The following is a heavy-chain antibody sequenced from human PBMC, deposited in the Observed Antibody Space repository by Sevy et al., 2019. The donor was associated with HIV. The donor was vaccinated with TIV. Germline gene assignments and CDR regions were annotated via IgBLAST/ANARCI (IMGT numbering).Heavy chain of an antibody. CDR3: AKDHALTTLWVNNWIES. J-gene: IGHJ5*01. CDR2: ITYDGSNQ. CDR1: GFTFSSYG. Sequence: GGSLRLSCAASGFTFSSYGMHWVRQAPGKGLEWVAVITYDGSNQYYTDSVKGRFTISRDDSKNTLYLQMNSLRAEDTAVYYCAKDHALTTLWVNNWIESWGQGTLVTVSS. D-gene: IGHD4-17*01. V-gene: IGHV3-30*18.